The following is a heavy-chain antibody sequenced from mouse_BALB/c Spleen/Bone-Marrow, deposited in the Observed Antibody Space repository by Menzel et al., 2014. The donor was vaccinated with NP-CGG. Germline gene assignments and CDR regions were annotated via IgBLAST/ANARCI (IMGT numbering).Heavy chain of an antibody. CDR1: GYAFSSSW. D-gene: IGHD2-1*01. CDR3: ARHAYGNSYWYFDV. CDR2: IYPGDGDT. J-gene: IGHJ1*01. Sequence: QVQLKESGPELVKPGASVKISCKASGYAFSSSWMNWVKQRPGQGLEWIGRIYPGDGDTNYNGKFKGKATLTADKSSSTAYMQLSSLASVDSAVYFCARHAYGNSYWYFDVRGAGTTVTVSS. V-gene: IGHV1-82*01.